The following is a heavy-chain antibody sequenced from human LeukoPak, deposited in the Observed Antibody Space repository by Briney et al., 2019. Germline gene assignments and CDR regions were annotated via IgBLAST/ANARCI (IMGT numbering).Heavy chain of an antibody. J-gene: IGHJ3*02. V-gene: IGHV4-34*01. D-gene: IGHD5-24*01. CDR3: AKSREEIRGLDAFDI. Sequence: SETLSLTCAVYGGSFSGYYWSWIRQPPGKGLEWIGEINHSGSTNYNPSLKSRVTISVDTSKNQFSLKLSSVTAADTAVYYCAKSREEIRGLDAFDIWGQGIMVTVSS. CDR2: INHSGST. CDR1: GGSFSGYY.